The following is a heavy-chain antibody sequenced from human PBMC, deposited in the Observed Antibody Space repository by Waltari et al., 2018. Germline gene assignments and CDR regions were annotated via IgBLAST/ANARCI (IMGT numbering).Heavy chain of an antibody. V-gene: IGHV1-24*01. CDR2: FDPEDGET. CDR3: ATDSGIAVAGYYYYGMDV. D-gene: IGHD6-19*01. CDR1: GSTLTELS. J-gene: IGHJ6*02. Sequence: QVQLVQSGAEVKKPGASVKVSCKVSGSTLTELSMHWVRQAPGKGLEWMGGFDPEDGETSNAQKFQGRGTMTEDTSTDTAYRELSSLRSEDTAVYYCATDSGIAVAGYYYYGMDVWGQGTTVTVSS.